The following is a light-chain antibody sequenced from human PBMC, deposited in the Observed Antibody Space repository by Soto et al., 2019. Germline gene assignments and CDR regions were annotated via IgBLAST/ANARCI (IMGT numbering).Light chain of an antibody. J-gene: IGKJ1*01. CDR2: GAS. CDR3: QQYGSSGT. CDR1: QNVNNY. Sequence: EIVLTQSPGTLSLSPGQRATLSCRASQNVNNYLAWYQHKRGQAPRLRIYGASNRATGIPDRFSGSGSGTDFTLTISRMEPEDFAVYYCQQYGSSGTFGQGTKV. V-gene: IGKV3-20*01.